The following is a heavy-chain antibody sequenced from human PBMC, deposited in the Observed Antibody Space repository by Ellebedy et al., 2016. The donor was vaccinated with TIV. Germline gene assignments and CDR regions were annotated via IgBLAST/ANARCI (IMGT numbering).Heavy chain of an antibody. D-gene: IGHD5-24*01. J-gene: IGHJ4*02. CDR2: IYPSGST. CDR1: GGSINSGGYS. V-gene: IGHV4-30-2*01. CDR3: ATSRDGYKIDY. Sequence: SETLSLXXTVSGGSINSGGYSWSWIRQPPGKGLEWIGYIYPSGSTNYNPSLKSRVTMSLDTSKKQFSLELSSVTVADTAVYYCATSRDGYKIDYWGPGILVTVSS.